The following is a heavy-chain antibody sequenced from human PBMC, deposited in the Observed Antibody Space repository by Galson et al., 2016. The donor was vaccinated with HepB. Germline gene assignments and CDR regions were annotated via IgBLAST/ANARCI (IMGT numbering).Heavy chain of an antibody. CDR2: INPNSGNT. J-gene: IGHJ6*02. V-gene: IGHV1-8*01. Sequence: SVKVSCKASGYTFTAYDINWVRQAPGQGLEWMGWINPNSGNTGSTQNYQGRVTMTRDNSKRTAYMELSSLRSEDTAVYYCVRAHPGEYYHYGMDVWGLGTTVTVSS. CDR1: GYTFTAYD. CDR3: VRAHPGEYYHYGMDV. D-gene: IGHD1-1*01.